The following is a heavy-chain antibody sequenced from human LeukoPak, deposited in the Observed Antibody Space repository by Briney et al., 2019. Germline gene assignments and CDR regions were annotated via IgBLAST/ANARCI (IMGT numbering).Heavy chain of an antibody. V-gene: IGHV3-21*06. CDR2: ISSSSSYI. J-gene: IGHJ4*02. CDR1: GFTFSSYS. D-gene: IGHD6-6*01. Sequence: GRSLRLSCAASGFTFSSYSMNWVRQAPGKGLEWVSSISSSSSYIYYADSVKGRFTISRDNAKNLLYLQMNSLRAEDTAVYYCAREAPRGTSSNPYYFDSWGQGTLVTVSS. CDR3: AREAPRGTSSNPYYFDS.